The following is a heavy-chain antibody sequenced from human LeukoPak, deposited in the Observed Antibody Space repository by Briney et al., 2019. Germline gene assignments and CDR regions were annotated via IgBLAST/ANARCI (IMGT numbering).Heavy chain of an antibody. CDR3: ARDLDPSSSPFPYYFDY. D-gene: IGHD6-6*01. J-gene: IGHJ4*02. V-gene: IGHV3-7*01. CDR1: GFTFSNYA. Sequence: GGSLRLSCAASGFTFSNYAVSWVRQAPGKGLEWVANIKQNGREKYYVDSVKGRFTISRDNAKNSLYLQMNSLRAEDTAVYYCARDLDPSSSPFPYYFDYWGQGTLVTVSS. CDR2: IKQNGREK.